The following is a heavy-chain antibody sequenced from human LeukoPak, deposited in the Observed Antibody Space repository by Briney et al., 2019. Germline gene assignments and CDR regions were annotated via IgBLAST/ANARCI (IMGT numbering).Heavy chain of an antibody. Sequence: SETLSLTCTVSGGSISSSSYYWGWIRQPPGKGLEWIGCIYYGGSTYYNPSLKSRVTISVDTSKNQFSLKLSSVTAADTAVYYCAITASRDSSGYPTPFHYWGQGTLVTVSS. CDR3: AITASRDSSGYPTPFHY. V-gene: IGHV4-39*07. CDR2: IYYGGST. J-gene: IGHJ4*02. D-gene: IGHD3-22*01. CDR1: GGSISSSSYY.